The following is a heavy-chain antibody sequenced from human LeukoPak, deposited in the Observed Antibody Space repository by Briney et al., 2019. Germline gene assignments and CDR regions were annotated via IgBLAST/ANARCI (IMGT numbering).Heavy chain of an antibody. CDR1: GFTFSNYA. Sequence: PGGSLRLSCAASGFTFSNYAMSWVRQAPGKGLEWVSAISGSGANTYYADSVKGRFTISRDNSKNTLYLQMNSLRAEDTAVYYCARDSGYYGSANYFDYWGQGTLVTVSS. CDR3: ARDSGYYGSANYFDY. J-gene: IGHJ4*02. V-gene: IGHV3-23*01. CDR2: ISGSGANT. D-gene: IGHD3-10*01.